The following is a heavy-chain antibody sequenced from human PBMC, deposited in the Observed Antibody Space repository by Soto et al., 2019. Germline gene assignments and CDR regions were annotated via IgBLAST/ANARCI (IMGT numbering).Heavy chain of an antibody. Sequence: LRLSCAASEFTFSNYAMSWVRQAPGKGLEWVSSISDNGGTTYYADSVKGRFTISRDNSKNTLYLQMNSLRAEDTAVYYCAKDPRQLIVYLAYWGQGTRVPVSS. CDR2: ISDNGGTT. D-gene: IGHD3-22*01. CDR1: EFTFSNYA. CDR3: AKDPRQLIVYLAY. V-gene: IGHV3-23*01. J-gene: IGHJ4*02.